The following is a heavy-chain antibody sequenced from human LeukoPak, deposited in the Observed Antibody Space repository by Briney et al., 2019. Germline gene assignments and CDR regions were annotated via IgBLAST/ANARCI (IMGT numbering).Heavy chain of an antibody. J-gene: IGHJ6*02. CDR3: AKGRVGANGYYYYGMDV. CDR2: MNGEGTTI. D-gene: IGHD1-26*01. Sequence: GGSLRLSCATSGLTFRTTWMHWVRQAPGKGLMWVSRMNGEGTTIDYADSVKGRFAISRDNSKNTLYLQMNSLRTEDTAVYYCAKGRVGANGYYYYGMDVWGQGTTVTVSS. V-gene: IGHV3-74*01. CDR1: GLTFRTTW.